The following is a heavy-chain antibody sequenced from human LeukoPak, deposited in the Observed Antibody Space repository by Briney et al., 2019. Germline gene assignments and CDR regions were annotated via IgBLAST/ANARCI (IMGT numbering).Heavy chain of an antibody. CDR1: GDSVSSNSVT. CDR2: TYYRSTWYN. V-gene: IGHV6-1*01. Sequence: SQPLSLSCAISGDSVSSNSVTWNWIGQSPSRGLEWLGRTYYRSTWYNDYAVSVRGRITVNPDTSKNQFSLHLNSVTPEDTAVYYCARRLTQYDCFDPWGQGILVTVSS. J-gene: IGHJ5*02. D-gene: IGHD2-2*01. CDR3: ARRLTQYDCFDP.